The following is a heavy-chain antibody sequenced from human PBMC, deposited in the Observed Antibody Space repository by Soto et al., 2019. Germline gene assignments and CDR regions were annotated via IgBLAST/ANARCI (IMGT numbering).Heavy chain of an antibody. CDR2: IYYSGST. CDR3: ARAFGGYADY. Sequence: SETLSLTCTVSGGSISSYYWSWIRQPPGKGLEWIGYIYYSGSTNYNPSLKSRVTISVDTSKNQFSLKLSSVTVADRAVYYCARAFGGYADYWGQGTLVTVSS. D-gene: IGHD5-12*01. CDR1: GGSISSYY. V-gene: IGHV4-59*01. J-gene: IGHJ4*02.